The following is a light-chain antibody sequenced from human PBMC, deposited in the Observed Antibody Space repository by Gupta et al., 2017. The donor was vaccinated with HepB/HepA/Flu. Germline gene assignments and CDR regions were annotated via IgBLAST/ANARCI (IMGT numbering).Light chain of an antibody. Sequence: DIQMTQSPSTLSASVGDRVTITCRASQSISCWLAWYQQKPGKAPKVLIYTASSLESGVPSRFSGSGSGTEFTLTISSLQPDDFATYYCQQDSSYPRTFGQGTKVEIK. J-gene: IGKJ1*01. CDR2: TAS. V-gene: IGKV1-5*03. CDR1: QSISCW. CDR3: QQDSSYPRT.